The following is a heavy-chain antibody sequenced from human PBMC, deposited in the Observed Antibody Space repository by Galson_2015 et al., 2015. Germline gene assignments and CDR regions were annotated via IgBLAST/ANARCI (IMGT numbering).Heavy chain of an antibody. J-gene: IGHJ4*02. CDR3: ARSLGYCSSTSCGKVLDY. CDR1: GFTFSSYW. CDR2: IKQDGSEK. D-gene: IGHD2-2*01. V-gene: IGHV3-7*01. Sequence: SLRLSCAASGFTFSSYWMSWVRQAPGKGLEWVANIKQDGSEKYYVDSVKGRFTISRDNAKNSLYLQMNSLRAEDTAVYYCARSLGYCSSTSCGKVLDYWGQGTLVTASS.